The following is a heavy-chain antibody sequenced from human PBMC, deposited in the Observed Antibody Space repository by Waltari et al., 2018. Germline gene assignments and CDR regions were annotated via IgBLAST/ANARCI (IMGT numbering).Heavy chain of an antibody. Sequence: QVQLVQSGAEVKKPGASVKVYGKSSGLTFTSSGITWLRQAPGQGLEWMGWISAYNGDTNHAQKLQDRVTMTTDTSTSTAYMELRSLRSDDTAVYYCARDSGYGSGSYSVDFWGQGTLVTVSS. CDR2: ISAYNGDT. CDR1: GLTFTSSG. D-gene: IGHD3-10*01. J-gene: IGHJ4*02. V-gene: IGHV1-18*01. CDR3: ARDSGYGSGSYSVDF.